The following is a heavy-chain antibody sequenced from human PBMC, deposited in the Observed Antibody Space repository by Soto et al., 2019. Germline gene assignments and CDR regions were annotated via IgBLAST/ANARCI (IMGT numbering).Heavy chain of an antibody. Sequence: PSETLSLTCAVYGGSFSGYYWSWIRQPPGKGLEWIGEINHSGSTNYNPSLKSRVTISVDTSKNQFSLKLSSVTAADTAVYYCARGRGSFSRITMVRGNSGAFDIWGQGTMVTVSS. V-gene: IGHV4-34*01. J-gene: IGHJ3*02. CDR2: INHSGST. D-gene: IGHD3-10*01. CDR1: GGSFSGYY. CDR3: ARGRGSFSRITMVRGNSGAFDI.